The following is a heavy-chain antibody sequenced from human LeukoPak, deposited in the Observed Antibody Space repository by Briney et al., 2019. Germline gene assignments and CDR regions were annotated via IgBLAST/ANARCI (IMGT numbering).Heavy chain of an antibody. J-gene: IGHJ4*02. Sequence: SETLSLTCTVSGGSISSSSYYWGWIRQTPGKGLEWIGSIYYSGSTYYNPSLKSRVTISVDTSKKQFSLKLSSVTAADTAVYYCARSRSHDYDSSGYSLFDYWGQGPRVTVSS. V-gene: IGHV4-39*01. CDR3: ARSRSHDYDSSGYSLFDY. CDR1: GGSISSSSYY. CDR2: IYYSGST. D-gene: IGHD3-22*01.